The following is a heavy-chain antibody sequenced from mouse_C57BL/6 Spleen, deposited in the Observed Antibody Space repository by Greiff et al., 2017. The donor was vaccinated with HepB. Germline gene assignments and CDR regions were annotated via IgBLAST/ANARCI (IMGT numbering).Heavy chain of an antibody. Sequence: VQLQQPGAELVMPGASVKLSCKASGYTFTSYWIHWVKQRPGQGLEWIGEIDPSDSYTNYNQKFKGKSTLTVDKSSSTAYMQLSSLTSEDSAVYYCARSDSNFSWFAYWGQGTLVTVSA. CDR2: IDPSDSYT. D-gene: IGHD2-5*01. CDR3: ARSDSNFSWFAY. CDR1: GYTFTSYW. V-gene: IGHV1-69*01. J-gene: IGHJ3*01.